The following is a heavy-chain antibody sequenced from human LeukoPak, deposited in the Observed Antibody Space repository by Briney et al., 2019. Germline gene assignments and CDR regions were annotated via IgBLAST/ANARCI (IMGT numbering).Heavy chain of an antibody. Sequence: SETLSLTCTVSGGSISSSSYYWGWIRQPPGKGLEWIGRIYYSGSTYYNPSLKRRVPISVDPSKNQFSLKLSSVNAADTAVYYCARRGHSSHGYWYFDLWGRGTLVTVSS. CDR3: ARRGHSSHGYWYFDL. V-gene: IGHV4-39*01. D-gene: IGHD6-13*01. J-gene: IGHJ2*01. CDR1: GGSISSSSYY. CDR2: IYYSGST.